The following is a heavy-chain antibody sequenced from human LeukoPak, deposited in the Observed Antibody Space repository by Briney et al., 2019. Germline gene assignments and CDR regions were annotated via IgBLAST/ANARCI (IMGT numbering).Heavy chain of an antibody. V-gene: IGHV3-23*01. J-gene: IGHJ4*02. D-gene: IGHD3-10*01. CDR2: VSGGGRTT. CDR3: AKGGIALVRGSFDY. Sequence: GGSLRLSCAASGLTFSNFAVSWVRQAPGKGLEWVSAVSGGGRTTFYADSVKGRFIISRDDSKSTLFLQMNSLRAEDTAVYYCAKGGIALVRGSFDYWGQGTLVTVSS. CDR1: GLTFSNFA.